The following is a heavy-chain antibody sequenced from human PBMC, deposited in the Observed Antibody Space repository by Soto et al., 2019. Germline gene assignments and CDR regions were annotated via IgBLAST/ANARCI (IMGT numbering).Heavy chain of an antibody. CDR2: IYYSGST. Sequence: SETLSLTCTVSGGSISSYYWSWIRQPPGKGLEWIGYIYYSGSTNYNPSLKSRVTISVDTSKNQFSLKLSSVTAADTAVYYCARQLATLIFDYWGQGNLVTVSS. V-gene: IGHV4-59*08. CDR3: ARQLATLIFDY. J-gene: IGHJ4*02. CDR1: GGSISSYY. D-gene: IGHD6-13*01.